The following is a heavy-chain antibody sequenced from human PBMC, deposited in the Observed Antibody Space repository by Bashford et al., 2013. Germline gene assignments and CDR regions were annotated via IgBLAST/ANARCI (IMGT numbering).Heavy chain of an antibody. CDR2: IVVGSGNT. CDR1: GGTFSSYA. J-gene: IGHJ5*02. Sequence: SVKVSCKASGGTFSSYAISWVRQAPGQGLEWIGWIVVGSGNTNYAQKFQERVTITRDMSTSTAYMELSSLRSEDTAVYYCAAAVNVVVPAAKRGWFDPGAREPWSPSPQ. D-gene: IGHD2-2*01. CDR3: AAAVNVVVPAAKRGWFDP. V-gene: IGHV1-58*02.